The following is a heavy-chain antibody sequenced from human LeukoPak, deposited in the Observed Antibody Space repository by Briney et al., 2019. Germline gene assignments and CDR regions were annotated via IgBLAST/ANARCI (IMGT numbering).Heavy chain of an antibody. CDR2: ISSSSTYI. J-gene: IGHJ4*02. V-gene: IGHV3-21*01. CDR3: ARLEYYYDSSEDPYFDY. CDR1: GFTFSSYS. Sequence: GGSLRLSCAASGFTFSSYSMNWARQAPGKGLEWVSSISSSSTYIYYADSVKGRFTISRDNAKNSLYLQMNSLRAEDTAVYYCARLEYYYDSSEDPYFDYWGQGILVTVSS. D-gene: IGHD3-22*01.